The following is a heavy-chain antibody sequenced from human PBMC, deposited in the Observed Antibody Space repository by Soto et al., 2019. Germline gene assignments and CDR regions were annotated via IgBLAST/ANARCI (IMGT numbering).Heavy chain of an antibody. D-gene: IGHD2-2*01. J-gene: IGHJ3*02. CDR3: AKDRRLRYQLHDAFDI. V-gene: IGHV3-9*01. Sequence: EVQLVESGGGLVQPGRSLRLSCAASGFTFDDYAMHWVRQAPGKGLEWVSGISWNSGSIGYADSVKGRFTIARDNATNSLYLQMTSQRAEDTALYYCAKDRRLRYQLHDAFDIWGQGTMVTVSS. CDR1: GFTFDDYA. CDR2: ISWNSGSI.